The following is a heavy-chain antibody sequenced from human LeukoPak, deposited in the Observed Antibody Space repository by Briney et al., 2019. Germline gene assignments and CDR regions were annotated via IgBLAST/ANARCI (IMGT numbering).Heavy chain of an antibody. D-gene: IGHD3-3*01. CDR1: GFTFSSYW. CDR3: ANGGFGEDPHPLDY. CDR2: INTDGSST. Sequence: GGSLRLSCAASGFTFSSYWMHWVRQAPGKGLVRVSRINTDGSSTSYADSVKGRFTISRDNAKNTLYLQMNSLRAEDTAAYYCANGGFGEDPHPLDYWGQGTLVTVSS. J-gene: IGHJ4*02. V-gene: IGHV3-74*01.